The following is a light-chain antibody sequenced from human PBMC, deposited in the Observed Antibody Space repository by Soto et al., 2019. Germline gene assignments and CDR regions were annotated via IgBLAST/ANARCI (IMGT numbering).Light chain of an antibody. Sequence: DIQMTQSPSTLSASVGDRVTITCRASQSISSWLAWYQQKPGKAPKLLIYDASSLESGVPSRFRGSGSGTEFTLTISSLQPDDFATYYCQQYNSFSATFGGGTKVEIK. CDR3: QQYNSFSAT. V-gene: IGKV1-5*01. CDR1: QSISSW. J-gene: IGKJ4*01. CDR2: DAS.